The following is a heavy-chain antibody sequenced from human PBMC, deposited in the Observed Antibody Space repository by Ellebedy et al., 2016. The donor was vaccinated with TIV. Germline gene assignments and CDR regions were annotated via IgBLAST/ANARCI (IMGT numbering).Heavy chain of an antibody. CDR2: IYYSGST. CDR3: ARVRRRYCSCGSCYLGEYYYGMDV. D-gene: IGHD2-15*01. Sequence: MPSETLSLTCTVSGGSISSYYWSWIRQPPGKGLEWIGYIYYSGSTNYNPSLKSRVTISVATSKNQFSLKLSSVTAADTAVYYCARVRRRYCSCGSCYLGEYYYGMDVWGQGTTVTVSS. J-gene: IGHJ6*02. V-gene: IGHV4-59*12. CDR1: GGSISSYY.